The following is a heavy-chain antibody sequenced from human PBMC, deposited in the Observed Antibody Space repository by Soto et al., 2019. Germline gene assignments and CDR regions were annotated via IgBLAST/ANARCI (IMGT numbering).Heavy chain of an antibody. CDR1: GFTFSSYG. Sequence: GGSLRLSCAASGFTFSSYGMHWVRQAPGKGLEWVAVIWYDGSNKYYADSVKGRFTISRDNSKNTLYLQMNSLRAEDTAVYYCAGDPIAVVPAYYFDYWGQGTLLTVSS. CDR2: IWYDGSNK. J-gene: IGHJ4*02. D-gene: IGHD6-19*01. V-gene: IGHV3-33*01. CDR3: AGDPIAVVPAYYFDY.